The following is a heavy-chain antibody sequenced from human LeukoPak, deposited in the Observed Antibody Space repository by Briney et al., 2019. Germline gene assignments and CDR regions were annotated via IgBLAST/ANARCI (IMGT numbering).Heavy chain of an antibody. D-gene: IGHD6-19*01. CDR2: ISGSGSST. Sequence: GGSLRLSCAAPGFTFSSYWMHWVRQAPGKGLEWVSGISGSGSSTFYADSVKGRFTISRDNSKNTVYLQMNSLRAEDTAVYYCAKLSSYSSGWGWGQGTLVTVSS. CDR1: GFTFSSYW. V-gene: IGHV3-23*01. J-gene: IGHJ4*02. CDR3: AKLSSYSSGWG.